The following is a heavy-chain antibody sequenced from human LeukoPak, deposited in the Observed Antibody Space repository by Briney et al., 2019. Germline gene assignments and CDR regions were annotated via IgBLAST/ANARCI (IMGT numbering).Heavy chain of an antibody. D-gene: IGHD2-2*01. CDR3: ARLTMPYGMDV. Sequence: PSETLSLTCTVSGGSFSSSNYYWGWIRQPPGKGLEWIGTVFYNGKAYYNPSLKSRVTISVDTLKDQFSLNINSVTAADTAVYYCARLTMPYGMDVWGQGTTVTVSS. CDR2: VFYNGKA. CDR1: GGSFSSSNYY. J-gene: IGHJ6*02. V-gene: IGHV4-39*07.